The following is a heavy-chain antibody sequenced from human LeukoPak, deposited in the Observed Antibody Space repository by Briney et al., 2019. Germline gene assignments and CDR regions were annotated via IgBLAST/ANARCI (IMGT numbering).Heavy chain of an antibody. CDR3: TTDRGITVRPLFDY. CDR1: GFTFNNAW. V-gene: IGHV3-15*01. CDR2: IKGKPDGGTT. D-gene: IGHD2/OR15-2a*01. J-gene: IGHJ4*02. Sequence: PGGSLRLSCAASGFTFNNAWMSWVRQAPGKGLEWVGHIKGKPDGGTTHYAAPVNGRFFISRDDSKNTLYLQMNSLKSDDTAVYYCTTDRGITVRPLFDYWGQGTLVTVSS.